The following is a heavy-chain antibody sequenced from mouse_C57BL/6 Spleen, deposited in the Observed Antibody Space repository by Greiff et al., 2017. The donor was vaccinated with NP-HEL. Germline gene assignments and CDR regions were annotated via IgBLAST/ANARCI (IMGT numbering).Heavy chain of an antibody. CDR1: GYAFSSYW. Sequence: VQLQQSGAELVKPGASVKISCKASGYAFSSYWMNWVKQRPGKGLEWIGQIYPGDGDTNYNGKFKGKATLTADKSSSTAYMQLSSLTSEDSAVYFCARERDYDYEVLAWFAYWGQGTLVTVSA. CDR2: IYPGDGDT. J-gene: IGHJ3*01. D-gene: IGHD2-4*01. CDR3: ARERDYDYEVLAWFAY. V-gene: IGHV1-80*01.